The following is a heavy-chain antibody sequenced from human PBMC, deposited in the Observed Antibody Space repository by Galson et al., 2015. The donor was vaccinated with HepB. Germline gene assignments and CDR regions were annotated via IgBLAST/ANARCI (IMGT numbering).Heavy chain of an antibody. CDR3: AILWGLWTGYKFDS. CDR2: ISFDGRNK. D-gene: IGHD3/OR15-3a*01. V-gene: IGHV3-30*03. J-gene: IGHJ4*02. Sequence: SLRLSCAASGFIFRSYGMHWARQAPGKGLEWVALISFDGRNKYYADSVKGRLTISRDTSKNTLYLQMGSLRPDDTAVYFCAILWGLWTGYKFDSWCQGTLVTVSS. CDR1: GFIFRSYG.